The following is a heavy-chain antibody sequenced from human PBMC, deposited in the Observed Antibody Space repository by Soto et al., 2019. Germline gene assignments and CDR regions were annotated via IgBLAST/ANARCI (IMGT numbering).Heavy chain of an antibody. CDR2: IIPIFGTA. CDR3: ARGRDIVLMVYAIRDYYYGMDV. J-gene: IGHJ6*02. Sequence: SVKVSGKASGGTFSSYAISWVRQARGQGLEWMGGIIPIFGTANYAQKFQGRVTITADESTSTAYMELSSLRSEDTAVYYCARGRDIVLMVYAIRDYYYGMDVWGQGTTVTVSS. CDR1: GGTFSSYA. V-gene: IGHV1-69*13. D-gene: IGHD2-8*01.